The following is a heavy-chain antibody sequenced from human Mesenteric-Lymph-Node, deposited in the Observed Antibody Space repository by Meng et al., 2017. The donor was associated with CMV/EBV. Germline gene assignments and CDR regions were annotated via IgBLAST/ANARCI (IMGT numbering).Heavy chain of an antibody. CDR2: IFHSGST. V-gene: IGHV4-38-2*02. D-gene: IGHD2-2*01. Sequence: GSLRLSCTVSGYSISSGYYWGWIRQPPGKGLEYIGSIFHSGSTYYNPSLKSRVTMSVDTSKNQFSLKLSSVTAADTAVYYCARVGEHQLVRWFDPWGQGTLVTVSS. J-gene: IGHJ5*02. CDR1: GYSISSGYY. CDR3: ARVGEHQLVRWFDP.